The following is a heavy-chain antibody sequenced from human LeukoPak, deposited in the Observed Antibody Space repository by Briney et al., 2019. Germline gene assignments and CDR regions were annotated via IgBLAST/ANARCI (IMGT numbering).Heavy chain of an antibody. V-gene: IGHV3-30*18. J-gene: IGHJ4*02. CDR1: GFTFSSYA. D-gene: IGHD3-3*01. CDR3: AKVDIAIFGVITLRAFDY. Sequence: GRSLRLSCAASGFTFSSYAMHWVRQAPGKGLEWVAAISYDGSNKYYADSVKGRLTISRDNSKNTLYLQMNSLRAEDTAVYYCAKVDIAIFGVITLRAFDYWGQGTLVTVSS. CDR2: ISYDGSNK.